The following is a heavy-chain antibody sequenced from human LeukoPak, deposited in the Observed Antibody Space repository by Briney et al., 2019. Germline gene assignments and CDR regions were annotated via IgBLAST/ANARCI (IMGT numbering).Heavy chain of an antibody. CDR1: GFIYRSFT. Sequence: GGSLRLSCAACGFIYRSFTKHCVRQAPGKGLEWVSSISGGSSFIYYADSLKGRFTISRDNTKNSLYLQMNRLRAKDTAVYYCARAPTYARCFDYWGQGTLVTVSS. CDR3: ARAPTYARCFDY. V-gene: IGHV3-21*01. D-gene: IGHD3-16*01. J-gene: IGHJ4*02. CDR2: ISGGSSFI.